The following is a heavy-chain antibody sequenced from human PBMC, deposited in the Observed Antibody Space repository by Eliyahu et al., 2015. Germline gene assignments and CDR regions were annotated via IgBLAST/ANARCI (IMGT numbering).Heavy chain of an antibody. J-gene: IGHJ6*02. Sequence: EVQLVESGGGLVQPGGSLXLSCAASGFTFXSXWXXWVRQXPGKGLEGVANIKQDGSEKYYVDSVKGRFTISRDNAKNSLYLQMNSLRAEDTAVYYCARDRRDLEWLLENYYYGMDVWGQGTTVTVSS. V-gene: IGHV3-7*01. CDR3: ARDRRDLEWLLENYYYGMDV. D-gene: IGHD3-3*01. CDR1: GFTFXSXW. CDR2: IKQDGSEK.